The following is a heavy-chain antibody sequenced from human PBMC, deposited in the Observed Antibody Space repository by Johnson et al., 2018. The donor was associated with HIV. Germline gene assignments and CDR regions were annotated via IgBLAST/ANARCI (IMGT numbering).Heavy chain of an antibody. CDR3: AREEGTDILTRGDAFDI. V-gene: IGHV3-20*04. CDR2: INWNGGST. D-gene: IGHD3-9*01. Sequence: MLLVESGGGLVQPGRSLRLSCAASGFIFDDYGMSWVRQAPGKGLEWVSGINWNGGSTGYADSVKGRFNISRDNAKNSLFLQMNSLRAEDTAVYYCAREEGTDILTRGDAFDIWGQGTMVTVSS. J-gene: IGHJ3*02. CDR1: GFIFDDYG.